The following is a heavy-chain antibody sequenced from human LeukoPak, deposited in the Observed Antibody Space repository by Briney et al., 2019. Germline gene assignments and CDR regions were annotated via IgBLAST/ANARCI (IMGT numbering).Heavy chain of an antibody. CDR3: AKDLDGYFRY. CDR2: IWYDGSNK. V-gene: IGHV3-33*06. D-gene: IGHD3-22*01. Sequence: GGSLRLSCAASGFTISSYGMHWVRQAPGKGLEWVAVIWYDGSNKYYADSVKGRFTISRDNSKNTLYLQMNRLRAEDTAVYYCAKDLDGYFRYWGQGALVTVSS. CDR1: GFTISSYG. J-gene: IGHJ4*02.